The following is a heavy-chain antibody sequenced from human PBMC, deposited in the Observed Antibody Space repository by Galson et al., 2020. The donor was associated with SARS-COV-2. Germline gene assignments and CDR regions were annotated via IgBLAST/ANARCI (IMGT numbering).Heavy chain of an antibody. J-gene: IGHJ4*02. CDR2: IYSEGSST. Sequence: GGSLRLSCAVSGFTFSSYRMHWVRQAPGKGLVWVSRIYSEGSSTSYADSVKGRFTISGDNAKNTLYLQMNSLRAEDTAVYYCARGDMGNEYFDYWGQGTLVTASS. D-gene: IGHD7-27*01. CDR3: ARGDMGNEYFDY. V-gene: IGHV3-74*01. CDR1: GFTFSSYR.